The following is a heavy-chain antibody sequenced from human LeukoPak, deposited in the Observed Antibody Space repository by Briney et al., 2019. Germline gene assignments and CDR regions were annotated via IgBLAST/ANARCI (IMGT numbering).Heavy chain of an antibody. V-gene: IGHV4-34*01. CDR1: GGSFSGYY. CDR2: IYYSGST. J-gene: IGHJ5*02. Sequence: PSETLSLTCAVYGGSFSGYYWSWIRQPPGKGLEWIGSIYYSGSTYYNPSLKSRVTISVDTSKNQFSLKLSSVTAADTAVYYCARGVGVVVVVAATTWFDPWGQGTLVTVSS. D-gene: IGHD2-15*01. CDR3: ARGVGVVVVVAATTWFDP.